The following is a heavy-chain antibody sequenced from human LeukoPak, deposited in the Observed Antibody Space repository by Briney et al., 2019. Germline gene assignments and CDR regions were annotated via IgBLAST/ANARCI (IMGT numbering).Heavy chain of an antibody. Sequence: GGSLRLSCAASGFTFSSYSMNWVRQAPGKGLEWVSSISSSSSYIYYADSVKGRFTISRDNAKNSLYLQMNSLRAEDTAVYYCARDRFLGYCSGGSCNLRDYYYGMDVWGKGTTVTVSS. CDR2: ISSSSSYI. CDR1: GFTFSSYS. V-gene: IGHV3-21*01. J-gene: IGHJ6*04. D-gene: IGHD2-15*01. CDR3: ARDRFLGYCSGGSCNLRDYYYGMDV.